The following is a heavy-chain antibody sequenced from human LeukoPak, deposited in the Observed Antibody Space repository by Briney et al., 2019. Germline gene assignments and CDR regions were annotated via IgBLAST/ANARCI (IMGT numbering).Heavy chain of an antibody. D-gene: IGHD3-10*01. V-gene: IGHV3-49*05. CDR3: TRDKSPYYYGSGSSNWFDP. CDR1: GFTFGDYA. CDR2: IRSKAYGGTT. J-gene: IGHJ5*02. Sequence: KTGGSLRLSCTASGFTFGDYATSWFRQAPGKGLEWVGFIRSKAYGGTTEYAASVKGRFTISRDDSKSIAYLQMNSLKTEDTAVYYCTRDKSPYYYGSGSSNWFDPWGQGTLVTVSS.